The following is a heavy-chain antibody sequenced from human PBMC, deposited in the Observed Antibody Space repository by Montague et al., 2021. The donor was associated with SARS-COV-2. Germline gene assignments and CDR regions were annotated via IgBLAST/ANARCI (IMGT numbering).Heavy chain of an antibody. CDR2: ISYDGSNK. V-gene: IGHV3-33*05. D-gene: IGHD3-9*01. CDR3: ARDPKYYDILTGYLIARSYYCYYGMDV. CDR1: GFTFSSYG. J-gene: IGHJ6*02. Sequence: FLRLSCAASGFTFSSYGMHWVRQAPGKGLEWVAVISYDGSNKYYADSVKGRFTISRDNSKNTLYLQMNSLRAEDTAVYYCARDPKYYDILTGYLIARSYYCYYGMDVWGQGTTVTVSS.